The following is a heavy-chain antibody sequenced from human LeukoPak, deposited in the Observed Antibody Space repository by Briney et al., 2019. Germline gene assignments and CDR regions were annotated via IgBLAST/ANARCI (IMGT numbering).Heavy chain of an antibody. CDR1: GFTFDDYA. CDR2: ISWNSGSI. CDR3: AEGPPRGAAGITDPYYFDY. V-gene: IGHV3-9*01. D-gene: IGHD6-13*01. Sequence: GRSLRLSCAASGFTFDDYAMHWVRQAPGKGLEWVSGISWNSGSIGYADSVKGRFTISRDNAKNSLYLQMNSLGAEDTALYYCAEGPPRGAAGITDPYYFDYWGQGTLVTVSS. J-gene: IGHJ4*02.